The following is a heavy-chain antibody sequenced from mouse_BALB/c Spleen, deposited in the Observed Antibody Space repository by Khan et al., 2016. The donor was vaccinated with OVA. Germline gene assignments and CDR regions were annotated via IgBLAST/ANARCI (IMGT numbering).Heavy chain of an antibody. J-gene: IGHJ3*01. CDR3: APNGFWFAY. Sequence: QVQLKQSGAELMKPGASVKISCKATGYTFSSYWIEWLKQRPGHGLEWIGEILPGSGSTNYHEKFKGQATFTADTSATTAYMQPSSLTSEDSAVCYCAPNGFWFAYWGQGTLVTVSA. V-gene: IGHV1-9*01. CDR2: ILPGSGST. CDR1: GYTFSSYW.